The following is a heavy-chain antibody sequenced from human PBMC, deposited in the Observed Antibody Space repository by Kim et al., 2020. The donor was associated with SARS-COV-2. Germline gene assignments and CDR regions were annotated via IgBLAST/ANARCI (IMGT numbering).Heavy chain of an antibody. CDR1: GFSFINYA. CDR3: AKRRTIFGVVISHALDV. J-gene: IGHJ6*01. D-gene: IGHD3-3*01. V-gene: IGHV3-30*18. CDR2: SSYDPSIQ. Sequence: GGSLRLSCTASGFSFINYAMHWVRQAPGKGLEWLTLSSYDPSIQYYADSVKGRFIVSRDNSKNTLFLQMNSLRLDDAAVYFCAKRRTIFGVVISHALDV.